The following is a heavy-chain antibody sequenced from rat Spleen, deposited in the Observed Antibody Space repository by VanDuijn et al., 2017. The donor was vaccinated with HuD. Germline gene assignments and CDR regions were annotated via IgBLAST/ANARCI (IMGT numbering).Heavy chain of an antibody. D-gene: IGHD1-1*01. J-gene: IGHJ3*01. V-gene: IGHV5S23*01. CDR3: ATQAWGDDWFAY. Sequence: EVQLVESDGGLVQPGRSLKLSCAASGFTFRDYAMAWVRQAPTKGLEWVASITNTGGNTYYPDSVKGRFTISRDNAKSTLYLQMNSLRSEDTATYYCATQAWGDDWFAYWGQGTLVTVSS. CDR1: GFTFRDYA. CDR2: ITNTGGNT.